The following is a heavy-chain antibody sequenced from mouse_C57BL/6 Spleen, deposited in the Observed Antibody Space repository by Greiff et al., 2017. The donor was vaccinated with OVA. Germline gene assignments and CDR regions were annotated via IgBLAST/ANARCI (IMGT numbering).Heavy chain of an antibody. CDR2: ISNLAYSI. CDR3: ARHHYYGSKYWYFDV. V-gene: IGHV5-15*04. Sequence: EVKLVESGGGLVQPGGSLKLSCAASGFTFSDYGMAWVRQAPRKGPAWVAFISNLAYSIYYADTVTGRFTISIENAKNTLYLEMSSLMSEDTDMYYCARHHYYGSKYWYFDVWGTGTTVTVSS. D-gene: IGHD1-1*01. CDR1: GFTFSDYG. J-gene: IGHJ1*03.